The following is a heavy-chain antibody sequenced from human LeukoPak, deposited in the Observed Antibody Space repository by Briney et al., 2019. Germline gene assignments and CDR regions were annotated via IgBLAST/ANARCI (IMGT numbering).Heavy chain of an antibody. J-gene: IGHJ4*02. Sequence: GGSLRLSCAAPGFIFSTYAMNWVRQAPGKGLEWVGRIKPKTDGETTEYAAPVKDRFSISRDDSKSMMYLQMNSLKTEDTAVYYCITPLPYSAQGGQGTLVTVS. CDR3: ITPLPYSAQ. CDR2: IKPKTDGETT. CDR1: GFIFSTYA. D-gene: IGHD2-21*01. V-gene: IGHV3-15*07.